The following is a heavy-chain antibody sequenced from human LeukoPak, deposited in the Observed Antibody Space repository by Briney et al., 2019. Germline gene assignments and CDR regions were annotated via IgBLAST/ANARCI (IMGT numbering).Heavy chain of an antibody. Sequence: PGGSLRLSCAASGFTFSGSAMHWVRQASGKGLEWVGRIRSKANSYATAYAASVKGRFTISRDDSKNTAYLQMNSLKTEDTAVYYCTRLEDKRDYWGQGTLVTVSS. CDR3: TRLEDKRDY. J-gene: IGHJ4*02. CDR2: IRSKANSYAT. D-gene: IGHD5-24*01. CDR1: GFTFSGSA. V-gene: IGHV3-73*01.